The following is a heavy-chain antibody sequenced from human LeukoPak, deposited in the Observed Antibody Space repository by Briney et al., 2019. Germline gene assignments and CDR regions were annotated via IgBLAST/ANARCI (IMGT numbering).Heavy chain of an antibody. V-gene: IGHV3-21*01. J-gene: IGHJ5*02. D-gene: IGHD6-13*01. CDR3: ARVYGGGGSSSWYNRHNWFDP. CDR2: ISSSSSYI. CDR1: GFTFSSYS. Sequence: PGGSLRLSCAASGFTFSSYSMNWVRQAPGKGLEWVSSISSSSSYIYYADSVKGRFTISRDNAKNSLYLQMNSLRAEDTAVYYCARVYGGGGSSSWYNRHNWFDPWGQGTLVTVSS.